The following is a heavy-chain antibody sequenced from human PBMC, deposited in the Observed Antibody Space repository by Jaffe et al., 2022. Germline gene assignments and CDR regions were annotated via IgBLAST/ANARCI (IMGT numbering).Heavy chain of an antibody. Sequence: EVQLVESGGGLVQPGGSLRLSCAASGFTFSSYEMNWVRQAPGKGLEWVSYISSSGSTIYYADSVKGRFTISRDNAKNSLYLQMNSLRAEDTAVYYCARDRPMVRYFDLWGRGTLVTVSS. CDR3: ARDRPMVRYFDL. D-gene: IGHD5-18*01. V-gene: IGHV3-48*03. CDR1: GFTFSSYE. CDR2: ISSSGSTI. J-gene: IGHJ2*01.